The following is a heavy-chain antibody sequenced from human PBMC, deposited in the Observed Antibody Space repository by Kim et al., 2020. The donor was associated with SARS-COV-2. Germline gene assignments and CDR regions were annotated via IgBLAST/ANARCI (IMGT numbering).Heavy chain of an antibody. D-gene: IGHD3-10*01. CDR3: ASRITMVRGVIMQVAFDI. CDR2: IDPSDSYT. CDR1: GYSFTSYW. V-gene: IGHV5-10-1*01. J-gene: IGHJ3*02. Sequence: GESLKISCKGSGYSFTSYWISWVRQMPGKGLEWMGRIDPSDSYTNYSPSFQGHVTISAEKSISTAYLQWSSLKASDTAMYYCASRITMVRGVIMQVAFDIWGQGTMVTVSS.